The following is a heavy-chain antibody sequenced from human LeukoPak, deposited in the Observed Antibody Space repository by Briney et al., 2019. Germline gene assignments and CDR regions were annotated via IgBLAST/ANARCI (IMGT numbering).Heavy chain of an antibody. CDR2: IYTSDST. CDR1: GGSVNTGSGNHY. J-gene: IGHJ4*02. Sequence: SQTLSLTCTVSGGSVNTGSGNHYWSWIRQPAGKGLEWIGRIYTSDSTYYNPSLKSRVTISVDTSKNQFSLRLNSATAADTAVYYCARETGYSGFAHPLFDSWGQGILVAVSS. CDR3: ARETGYSGFAHPLFDS. V-gene: IGHV4-61*02. D-gene: IGHD1-26*01.